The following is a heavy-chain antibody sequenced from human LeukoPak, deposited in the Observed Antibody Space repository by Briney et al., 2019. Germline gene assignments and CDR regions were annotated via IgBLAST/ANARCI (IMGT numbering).Heavy chain of an antibody. V-gene: IGHV4-59*01. J-gene: IGHJ4*02. Sequence: PSETLSLTCTVSGGSISSYYWSWIRQPPGKGLEWIGYIYYSGSTNYNPSLKSRVTISVDTSKNQFSLKLSSVTAADTAVYYCAYSSRWELYFDYWGQGTLVTVSS. CDR1: GGSISSYY. D-gene: IGHD6-19*01. CDR2: IYYSGST. CDR3: AYSSRWELYFDY.